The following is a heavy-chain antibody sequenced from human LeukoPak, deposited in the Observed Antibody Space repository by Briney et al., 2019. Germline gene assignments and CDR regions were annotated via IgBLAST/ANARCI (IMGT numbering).Heavy chain of an antibody. CDR2: ISSSSSTI. CDR3: MSGGGF. V-gene: IGHV3-48*04. Sequence: GGSLRLSCAASGFTFSSYSMNWVRQAPGKGLEWVSYISSSSSTIYYADSVRGRFTISRDNAKNSLYLQMSSLRAEDTAIYYCMSGGGFWGQGTLVSVSS. CDR1: GFTFSSYS. J-gene: IGHJ4*02. D-gene: IGHD2-8*02.